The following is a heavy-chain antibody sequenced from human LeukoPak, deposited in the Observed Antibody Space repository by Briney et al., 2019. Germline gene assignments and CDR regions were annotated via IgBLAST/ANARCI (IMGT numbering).Heavy chain of an antibody. CDR1: GGTFSSYA. CDR2: IIPIFGTA. J-gene: IGHJ4*02. D-gene: IGHD3-16*01. Sequence: SVKVSCKASGGTFSSYAISWVRQAPGQGLEWMGGIIPIFGTANYAQKFQGRVTITADKPTNTAYMELSSLRSEDTAVYYCARDNDSRDPPHFDYWGQGTLVTVSS. CDR3: ARDNDSRDPPHFDY. V-gene: IGHV1-69*06.